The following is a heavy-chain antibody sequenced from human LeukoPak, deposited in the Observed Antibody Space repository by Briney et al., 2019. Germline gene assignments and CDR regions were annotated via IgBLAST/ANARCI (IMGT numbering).Heavy chain of an antibody. CDR2: IYPGDSDT. Sequence: GESLKISCKGSGYSFTSYWIGWVCQMPGKGLEWMGIIYPGDSDTRYSPSSQGQVTISADKSISTAYLQWSSLKASDTAMYYCARRGYCSGGSCYSGVWFDPWGQGTLVTVSS. V-gene: IGHV5-51*01. CDR3: ARRGYCSGGSCYSGVWFDP. J-gene: IGHJ5*02. D-gene: IGHD2-15*01. CDR1: GYSFTSYW.